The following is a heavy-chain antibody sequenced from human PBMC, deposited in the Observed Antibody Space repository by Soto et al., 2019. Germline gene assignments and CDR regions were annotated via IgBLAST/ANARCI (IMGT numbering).Heavy chain of an antibody. D-gene: IGHD6-13*01. Sequence: ASVKVSCKASGYAFTGYYMHWVRQAPGQGLEWMGWINPNSGGTNYAQKFQGRVTMTRDTSISTAYMELSRLRSDDTAVYYCARDLFSSSWYVFYYYYYGMDVWGQGTTVTVSS. CDR1: GYAFTGYY. J-gene: IGHJ6*02. CDR2: INPNSGGT. CDR3: ARDLFSSSWYVFYYYYYGMDV. V-gene: IGHV1-2*02.